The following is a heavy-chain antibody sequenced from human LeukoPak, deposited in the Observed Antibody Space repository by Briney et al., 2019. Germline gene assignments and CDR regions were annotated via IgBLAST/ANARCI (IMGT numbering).Heavy chain of an antibody. J-gene: IGHJ4*02. Sequence: GASVKVSCKASGYTFTSYYMHWVRQAPGQGLEWMGIINPSGGSTSYAQKFQGRVTMTRDTSTSTVCMELSSLRSEDTAVYYCARSAIVVVITGWFDYWGQGTLVTVSS. D-gene: IGHD3-22*01. CDR3: ARSAIVVVITGWFDY. CDR2: INPSGGST. CDR1: GYTFTSYY. V-gene: IGHV1-46*01.